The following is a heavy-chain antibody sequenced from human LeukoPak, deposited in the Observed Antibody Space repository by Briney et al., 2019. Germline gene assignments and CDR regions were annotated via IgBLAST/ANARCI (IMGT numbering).Heavy chain of an antibody. CDR2: TYYRSKWYN. CDR1: GDSVSSNSAA. D-gene: IGHD7-27*01. CDR3: SRELAWGPADY. Sequence: SQTLSLTCATSGDSVSSNSAAWGWIRQSPSRGLEWLGRTYYRSKWYNDYAVSVKSRITINPDTSKNQVSLQLNSVTPEDTAVYYCSRELAWGPADYWGQGTLVTVSS. J-gene: IGHJ4*02. V-gene: IGHV6-1*01.